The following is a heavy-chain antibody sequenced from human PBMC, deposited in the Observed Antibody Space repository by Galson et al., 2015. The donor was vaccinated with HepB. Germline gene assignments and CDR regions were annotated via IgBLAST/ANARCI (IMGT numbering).Heavy chain of an antibody. J-gene: IGHJ6*02. CDR3: AKPPIYDFWSGNYYYYGMDV. V-gene: IGHV3-23*01. CDR2: ISGSGGST. Sequence: SLRLSCAASGFTFSSYAMSWVRQAPGKGLEWVSAISGSGGSTYYADSVKGRFTISRDNSKNTLYLQMNSLRAEDTAVYYCAKPPIYDFWSGNYYYYGMDVWGQGTTVTVSS. CDR1: GFTFSSYA. D-gene: IGHD3-3*01.